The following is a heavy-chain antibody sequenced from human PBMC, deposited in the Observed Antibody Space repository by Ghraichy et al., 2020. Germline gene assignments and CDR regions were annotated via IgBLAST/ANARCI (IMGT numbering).Heavy chain of an antibody. V-gene: IGHV1-3*01. CDR3: ARRDQKCGGDCYSFVY. CDR2: ITAGNGNT. D-gene: IGHD2-21*02. Sequence: ASVKVSCKASGYIFTTYAMNWVRQAPGQRLEWMGWITAGNGNTRYSKKFQGRVTFTRDTSASTAYMELSSLRSEDTAVYYCARRDQKCGGDCYSFVYWGQGPLVTVSS. J-gene: IGHJ4*02. CDR1: GYIFTTYA.